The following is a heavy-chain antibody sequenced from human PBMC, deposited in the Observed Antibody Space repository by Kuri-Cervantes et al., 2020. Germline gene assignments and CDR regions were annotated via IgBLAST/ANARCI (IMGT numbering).Heavy chain of an antibody. V-gene: IGHV3-7*01. CDR2: IKQDGSEK. CDR3: ARDRRRGDYIYYFDY. J-gene: IGHJ4*02. Sequence: GESLKISCAASGFTFSSYWMSWVRQAPGKGLEWVANIKQDGSEKYYVDSVKGRFTISRDNAKNSLYLQMNSLRAEDTAVYYCARDRRRGDYIYYFDYWGQGTLVTVSS. D-gene: IGHD4-11*01. CDR1: GFTFSSYW.